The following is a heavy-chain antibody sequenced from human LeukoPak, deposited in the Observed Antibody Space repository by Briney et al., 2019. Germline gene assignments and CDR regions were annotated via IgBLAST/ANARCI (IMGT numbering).Heavy chain of an antibody. V-gene: IGHV6-1*01. CDR3: ARRKDGGNYFDY. CDR1: GDSISGNSAT. D-gene: IGHD4-23*01. J-gene: IGHJ4*02. Sequence: SQTLSLTCAISGDSISGNSATWNWTRQSPSRGLEWLGRTYYRSKWYNEYAVSVKSRMTINADTSKNQFSLQLNSVTPEDTAVYYCARRKDGGNYFDYWGQGTLVTVSS. CDR2: TYYRSKWYN.